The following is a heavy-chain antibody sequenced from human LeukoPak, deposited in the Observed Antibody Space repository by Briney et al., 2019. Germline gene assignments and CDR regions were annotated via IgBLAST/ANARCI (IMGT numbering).Heavy chain of an antibody. Sequence: PGGSLRLSCAASGFTFSSYGIHWVRQAPGKGLEWVAVISYDGINKYYADSVKGRFTISRDNSKNTLYLQMNSLRAEDTAVYYCAKFLRGWLLPHDAFDVWGQGTMVTVSS. V-gene: IGHV3-30*18. J-gene: IGHJ3*01. CDR2: ISYDGINK. CDR3: AKFLRGWLLPHDAFDV. D-gene: IGHD3-22*01. CDR1: GFTFSSYG.